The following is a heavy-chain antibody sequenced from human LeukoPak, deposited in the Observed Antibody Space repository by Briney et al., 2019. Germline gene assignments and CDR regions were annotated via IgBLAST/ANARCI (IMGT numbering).Heavy chain of an antibody. CDR3: ARPLPRRITMVRGVGTWFDP. Sequence: SETLSLTCAVSGGSISSSNWWSWVRQPPGKGLEWIGEINHSGSTNYNPSLKSRVTISVDTSKNQFSLKLSSVTAADTAVYYCARPLPRRITMVRGVGTWFDPWGQGTLVTVSS. D-gene: IGHD3-10*01. J-gene: IGHJ5*02. V-gene: IGHV4-4*02. CDR2: INHSGST. CDR1: GGSISSSNW.